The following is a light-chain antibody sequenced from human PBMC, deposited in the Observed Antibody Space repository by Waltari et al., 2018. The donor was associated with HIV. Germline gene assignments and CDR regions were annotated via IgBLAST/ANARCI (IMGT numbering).Light chain of an antibody. J-gene: IGLJ3*02. V-gene: IGLV1-47*01. Sequence: QSVLTQSPSTSGTPGQRAPISCSGSSSNIESNYVSWFQQVPGTAPKLLIFRTTQRPSGVSDRFSGSVSGTSASLTISGLRSEDEADYYCAVWDDSLSAQLFGGGTKLTVL. CDR2: RTT. CDR3: AVWDDSLSAQL. CDR1: SSNIESNY.